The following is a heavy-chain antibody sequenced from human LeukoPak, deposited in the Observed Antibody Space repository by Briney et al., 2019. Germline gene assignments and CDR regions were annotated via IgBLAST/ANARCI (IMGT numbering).Heavy chain of an antibody. CDR2: INPNSGGT. V-gene: IGHV1-2*02. CDR3: ARGGLYYDSSGYVSY. CDR1: GYTFTGYY. Sequence: GASVKVSCKAPGYTFTGYYMHWVRQAPGQGLEWMGWINPNSGGTNYAQKFQGRVTMTRDTSISTAYMELSRLRSDDTAVYYCARGGLYYDSSGYVSYWGQGTLVTVSS. J-gene: IGHJ4*02. D-gene: IGHD3-22*01.